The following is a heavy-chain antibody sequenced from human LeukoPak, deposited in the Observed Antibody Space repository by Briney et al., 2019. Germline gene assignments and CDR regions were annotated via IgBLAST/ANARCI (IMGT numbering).Heavy chain of an antibody. D-gene: IGHD3-22*01. J-gene: IGHJ4*02. V-gene: IGHV6-1*01. Sequence: SETLSLTCAISGDSVSSNSAAWNWIRQSPSRGLEWLGRTYHRSKWYNDYAVSVKSRITINPDTSKNQLSLQLNSVTPEDTAVYYCARVDYDSGGYYYALDYWGQGTLVTVSS. CDR1: GDSVSSNSAA. CDR3: ARVDYDSGGYYYALDY. CDR2: TYHRSKWYN.